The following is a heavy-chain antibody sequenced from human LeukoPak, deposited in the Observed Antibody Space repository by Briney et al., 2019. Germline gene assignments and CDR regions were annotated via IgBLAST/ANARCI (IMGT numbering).Heavy chain of an antibody. Sequence: GGSLRLSCAASGFTFSSYAMHWVRQAPGKGLEWVAVISYDGSNKYYADSVKGRFTISRDNSKNTLYLQVNSLRDEDTAVYYCAKESGSYDYFDYWGQGTLVTVSS. CDR3: AKESGSYDYFDY. CDR1: GFTFSSYA. V-gene: IGHV3-30*04. J-gene: IGHJ4*02. CDR2: ISYDGSNK. D-gene: IGHD1-26*01.